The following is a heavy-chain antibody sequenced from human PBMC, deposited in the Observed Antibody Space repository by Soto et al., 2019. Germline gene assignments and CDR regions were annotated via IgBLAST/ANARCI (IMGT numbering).Heavy chain of an antibody. CDR1: GDTFSGYY. Sequence: ASVKGSCKASGDTFSGYYIHWLRQAPGQGLEWMGWINPNSGGTNYAQKFQGRVTVTRDTPTSTAYMELSRLTSDDTAVYYCARSLTEGYCTITGCYTRPLYGMDVWGQGTTVTVSS. J-gene: IGHJ6*02. CDR3: ARSLTEGYCTITGCYTRPLYGMDV. V-gene: IGHV1-2*02. CDR2: INPNSGGT. D-gene: IGHD2-2*02.